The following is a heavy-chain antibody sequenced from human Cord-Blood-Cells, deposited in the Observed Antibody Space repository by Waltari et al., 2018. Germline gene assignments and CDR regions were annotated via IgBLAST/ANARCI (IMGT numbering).Heavy chain of an antibody. CDR1: GYSISSGYY. Sequence: QVQLQESGPGLVKPSETLSLTCAVSGYSISSGYYWGWILQPPGKGLEWIGSIYHSGSTYYNPSLKSRVTISVDTSKNQFSLKLSSVTAADTAVYYCARVGGCGGDCWDWFDPWGQG. J-gene: IGHJ5*02. D-gene: IGHD2-21*01. V-gene: IGHV4-38-2*01. CDR2: IYHSGST. CDR3: ARVGGCGGDCWDWFDP.